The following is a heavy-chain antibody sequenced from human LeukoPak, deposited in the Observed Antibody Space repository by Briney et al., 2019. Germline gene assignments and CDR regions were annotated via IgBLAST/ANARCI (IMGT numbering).Heavy chain of an antibody. CDR3: ARDEYYYDSSGYYRRRGAFDI. J-gene: IGHJ3*02. V-gene: IGHV4-30-2*01. CDR1: GGSISSGGYS. Sequence: SQTLSLTCAVSGGSISSGGYSWSWIRQPPGKGLGWIGYIYHSGSTYYNPSLKSRVTISVDRSKNQFSLKLSSVTAADTAMYYCARDEYYYDSSGYYRRRGAFDIWGQGTMVTVSS. CDR2: IYHSGST. D-gene: IGHD3-22*01.